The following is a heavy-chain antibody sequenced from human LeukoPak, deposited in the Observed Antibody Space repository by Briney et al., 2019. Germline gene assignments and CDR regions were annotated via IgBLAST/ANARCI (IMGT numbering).Heavy chain of an antibody. D-gene: IGHD2-15*01. CDR1: GFTFSSYS. J-gene: IGHJ4*02. V-gene: IGHV3-48*04. CDR3: ARDGVATNDY. CDR2: ISSSSSTI. Sequence: GGSLRLSCAASGFTFSSYSMNWVRQAPGKGLEWVSYISSSSSTIYYADSVKGRFTISRDNSKNMVFLQMGSLRAEDTAVYYCARDGVATNDYWGQGTLVTVSS.